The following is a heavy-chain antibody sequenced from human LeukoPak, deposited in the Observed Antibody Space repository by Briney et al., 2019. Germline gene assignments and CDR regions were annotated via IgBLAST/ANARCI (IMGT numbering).Heavy chain of an antibody. Sequence: GGSLRLSCAASGFTFSSYSMNWVRQAPGKGLEWVSSISSSSSYIYYADSVKGRFTISRDNAKNSLYLQMNSLRAEDTAVYYCASALQYQLLSPMDVWGQGTTVTVSS. D-gene: IGHD2-2*01. CDR2: ISSSSSYI. V-gene: IGHV3-21*01. CDR1: GFTFSSYS. CDR3: ASALQYQLLSPMDV. J-gene: IGHJ6*02.